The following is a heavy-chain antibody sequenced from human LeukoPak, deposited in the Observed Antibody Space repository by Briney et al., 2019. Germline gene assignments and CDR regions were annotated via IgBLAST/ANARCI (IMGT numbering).Heavy chain of an antibody. CDR2: IYYTEST. CDR3: ARRVSGGLDY. J-gene: IGHJ4*02. D-gene: IGHD3-10*01. V-gene: IGHV4-61*08. CDR1: VDSVNNDESY. Sequence: PSETLSLTCTVSVDSVNNDESYWSWIRQPPGKALEYIGYIYYTESTNYNPSLNSRVTISLDTSKNQFSLKLTSLTPADTAVYYCARRVSGGLDYWGQGTLVTVSS.